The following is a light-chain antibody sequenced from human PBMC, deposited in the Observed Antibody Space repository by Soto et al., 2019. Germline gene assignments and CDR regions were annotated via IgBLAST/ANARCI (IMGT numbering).Light chain of an antibody. J-gene: IGLJ2*01. CDR2: GNS. CDR1: SSNIGAGYD. CDR3: QSYDISLSGVV. V-gene: IGLV1-40*01. Sequence: QAVVTQPPSVSGAPGQRVTISCTGSSSNIGAGYDVHWYQQLPGTDPKLLIYGNSNRPSGVPDRFSGSKSGTSASLAITGLQAEYEADYYCQSYDISLSGVVFGGGTKVTVL.